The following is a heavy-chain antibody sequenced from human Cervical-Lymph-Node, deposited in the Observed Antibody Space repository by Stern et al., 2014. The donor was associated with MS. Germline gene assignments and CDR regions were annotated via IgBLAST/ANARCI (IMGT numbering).Heavy chain of an antibody. Sequence: QMQLVQSGSELKKPGASVTVSCKASGYTFTNYLIHWVRQAPGQGLEWMGWINSNTGAPKYAREFPGRFVFSLDTSVTTAYLQISRLKTEDTAVYYCARDMSDFWSDYGHNWFDPWGQGTLVTVSS. CDR3: ARDMSDFWSDYGHNWFDP. D-gene: IGHD3-3*01. CDR1: GYTFTNYL. CDR2: INSNTGAP. V-gene: IGHV7-4-1*02. J-gene: IGHJ5*02.